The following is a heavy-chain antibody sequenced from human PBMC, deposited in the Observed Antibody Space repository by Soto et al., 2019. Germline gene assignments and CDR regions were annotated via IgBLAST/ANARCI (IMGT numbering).Heavy chain of an antibody. J-gene: IGHJ6*02. CDR2: ISSSSSYI. V-gene: IGHV3-21*01. CDR3: ARDRCSSTSCQYYYGMDV. D-gene: IGHD2-2*01. CDR1: GFTFSSYS. Sequence: GGSLRLSCAASGFTFSSYSMNWVSQAPGKGLEWVSSISSSSSYIYYADSVKGRFTISRDNAKNSLYLQMNSLRAEDTAVYYCARDRCSSTSCQYYYGMDVWGQGTTITVSS.